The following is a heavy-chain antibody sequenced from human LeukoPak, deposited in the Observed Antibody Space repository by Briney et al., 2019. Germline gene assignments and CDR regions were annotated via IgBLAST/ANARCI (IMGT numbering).Heavy chain of an antibody. J-gene: IGHJ6*03. CDR3: ARAVYDILTFTYYYYYMDV. CDR2: ISAYNGNT. D-gene: IGHD3-9*01. V-gene: IGHV1-18*01. Sequence: ASVKVSCKASGYTFTSYGISWVRQAPGQGLEWMGWISAYNGNTNYAQKLQGRDTMTTDTSTSTAYMELRSLRSDDTAVYYCARAVYDILTFTYYYYYMDVWGKGTTVTVSS. CDR1: GYTFTSYG.